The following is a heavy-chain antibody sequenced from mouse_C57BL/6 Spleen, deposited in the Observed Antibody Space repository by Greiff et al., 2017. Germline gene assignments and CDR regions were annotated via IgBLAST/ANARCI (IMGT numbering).Heavy chain of an antibody. CDR3: TTSRGNQFDY. V-gene: IGHV14-1*01. CDR1: GFNIKDYY. CDR2: IDPEDGDT. J-gene: IGHJ2*01. D-gene: IGHD2-1*01. Sequence: VQLQQSGAELVRPGASVKLSCTASGFNIKDYYMHWVKQRPDQGLEWIGRIDPEDGDTEYAPQFQGKATMTADTSSNTAYLQLSSLTSADTAVYYCTTSRGNQFDYWGQGTTLTVSS.